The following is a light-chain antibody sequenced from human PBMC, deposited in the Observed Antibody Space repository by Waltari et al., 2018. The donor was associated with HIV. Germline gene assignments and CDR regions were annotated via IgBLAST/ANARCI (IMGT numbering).Light chain of an antibody. CDR1: PSNIGSNS. J-gene: IGLJ2*01. CDR3: ATWDDTRSVI. Sequence: GGPSNIGSNSVNWYRQVPGTAPTLHIYNNDQRPSSVPVRFSGSKTATSASLIISGLQSDDEATYYCATWDDTRSVIFGGGTRLTVL. V-gene: IGLV1-44*01. CDR2: NND.